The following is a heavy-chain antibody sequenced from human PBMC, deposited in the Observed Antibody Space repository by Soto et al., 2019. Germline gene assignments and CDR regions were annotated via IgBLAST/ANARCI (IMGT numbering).Heavy chain of an antibody. V-gene: IGHV1-18*01. Sequence: ASVKVSCKASGYTFTSYVISWVRQAPGQGLEWMGWISGFNDETNHAQKLQGRVTMTKDTSTSTAYMELRSLKSDDTAVYYCARSGSYYPTRNWFGPWGQGTLVTVSS. CDR1: GYTFTSYV. CDR3: ARSGSYYPTRNWFGP. D-gene: IGHD3-10*01. CDR2: ISGFNDET. J-gene: IGHJ5*02.